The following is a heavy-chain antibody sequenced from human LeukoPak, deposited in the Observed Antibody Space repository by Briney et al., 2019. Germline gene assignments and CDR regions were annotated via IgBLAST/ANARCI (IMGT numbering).Heavy chain of an antibody. CDR2: IYYSGST. CDR1: GDSISSYY. D-gene: IGHD2-2*01. V-gene: IGHV4-59*12. CDR3: ARNVPYCSSTSCPGLFDY. J-gene: IGHJ4*02. Sequence: SETLSLTCTVSGDSISSYYWSWIRQPPGKGLEWIGYIYYSGSTNYNPSLKSRVTISVDTSKNQFSLKLSSVTAADTAVYYCARNVPYCSSTSCPGLFDYWGQGTLVTVSS.